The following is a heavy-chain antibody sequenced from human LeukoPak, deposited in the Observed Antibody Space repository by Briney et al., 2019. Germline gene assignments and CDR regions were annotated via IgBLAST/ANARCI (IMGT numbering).Heavy chain of an antibody. J-gene: IGHJ4*02. CDR3: ARDPLVVPAAYYFDY. CDR1: GTSIISNSYY. V-gene: IGHV4-39*07. D-gene: IGHD2-2*01. CDR2: IYYSGTT. Sequence: SEPLSLPCTVSGTSIISNSYYWGWIRQPTGKGLEWIGSIYYSGTTYYNPSLKSRVTISVDTSKNQFSLKLSSVNAADTAVYYCARDPLVVPAAYYFDYWGQGTLVTVSS.